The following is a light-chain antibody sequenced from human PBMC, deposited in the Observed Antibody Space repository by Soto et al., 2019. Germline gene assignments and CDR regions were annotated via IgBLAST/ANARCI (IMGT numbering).Light chain of an antibody. Sequence: DIQMTQSPSSLSASVGDRVTFTCRANQDISTSLAWFQQKPGKAPNSLIYAASSLQSGVPSRFSGSGSGTEFSLTISSLQPEDFATYFCQHYKTYPLTFGGGTKVEIK. CDR1: QDISTS. CDR3: QHYKTYPLT. V-gene: IGKV1-16*01. J-gene: IGKJ4*01. CDR2: AAS.